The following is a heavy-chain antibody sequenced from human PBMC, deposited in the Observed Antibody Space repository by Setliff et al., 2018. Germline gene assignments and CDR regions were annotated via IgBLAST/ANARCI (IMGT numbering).Heavy chain of an antibody. D-gene: IGHD1-26*01. CDR3: ARDLWYSGSYEAFDI. V-gene: IGHV4-4*07. J-gene: IGHJ3*02. CDR1: GGSISSYY. Sequence: SETLSLTCTVSGGSISSYYWSWIRQPAGKGLEWIGRIYISGSTNYNPSLKSRVTMSVETSKNQFSLKLSSVTAADTAVYYCARDLWYSGSYEAFDIWGQGTMVTVSS. CDR2: IYISGST.